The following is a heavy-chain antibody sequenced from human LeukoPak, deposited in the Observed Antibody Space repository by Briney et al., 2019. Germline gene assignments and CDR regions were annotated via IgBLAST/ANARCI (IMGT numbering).Heavy chain of an antibody. CDR3: AKGGGSSCYSTIDC. CDR1: GLTFSSYW. V-gene: IGHV3-74*01. CDR2: INSDRSST. Sequence: GGSLRLSCAASGLTFSSYWMHWVRQAPGKGLVWVSRINSDRSSTSYADSVKGRFTISRDNSKNTLSLQMNSLRAEDTAVYYCAKGGGSSCYSTIDCWGQGTLVTVSS. D-gene: IGHD2-15*01. J-gene: IGHJ4*02.